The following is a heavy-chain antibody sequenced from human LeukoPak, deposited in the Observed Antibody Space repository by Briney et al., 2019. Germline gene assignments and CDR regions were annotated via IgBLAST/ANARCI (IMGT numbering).Heavy chain of an antibody. D-gene: IGHD6-19*01. CDR1: GFTFSNYG. J-gene: IGHJ4*02. V-gene: IGHV3-23*01. Sequence: PGGSLRLSCAASGFTFSNYGMTWVRQAPGKGLEWVSVVSGGGSSTYYADSVKGRFIISGDNSENTLYLQMNSLRAEDTAIYYWAKRGSGWYLDYWVQGTLVTVSS. CDR3: AKRGSGWYLDY. CDR2: VSGGGSST.